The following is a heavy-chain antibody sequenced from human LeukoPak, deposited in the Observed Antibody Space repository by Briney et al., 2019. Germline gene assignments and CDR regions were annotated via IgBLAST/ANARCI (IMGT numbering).Heavy chain of an antibody. D-gene: IGHD1-1*01. Sequence: ASVKVSCKASGYXFTGYYIHWVRQAPGQGLEWMGWINPNSGGTNYAQKFQGRVTMTRDTSISTAYMELSRLRSDDAAVYYCARVSGQLAVYYFDYWGQGTLVTVSS. J-gene: IGHJ4*02. V-gene: IGHV1-2*02. CDR3: ARVSGQLAVYYFDY. CDR1: GYXFTGYY. CDR2: INPNSGGT.